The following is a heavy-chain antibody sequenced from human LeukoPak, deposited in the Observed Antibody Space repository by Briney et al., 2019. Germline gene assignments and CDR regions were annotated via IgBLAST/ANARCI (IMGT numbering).Heavy chain of an antibody. CDR3: ARASGYCGYEFDY. V-gene: IGHV4-61*02. CDR2: IYTSGST. D-gene: IGHD5-12*01. CDR1: GGSISSGRYY. Sequence: SETLSLTCTVPGGSISSGRYYWSWIRQPAGKGLEWIGRIYTSGSTNYNPSLKSRITISVYTSKNQFYLKLSSVTAADTAVYYCARASGYCGYEFDYWGQGTLVTVSS. J-gene: IGHJ4*02.